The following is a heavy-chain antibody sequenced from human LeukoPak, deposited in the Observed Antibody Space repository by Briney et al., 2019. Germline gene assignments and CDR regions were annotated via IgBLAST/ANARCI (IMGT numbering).Heavy chain of an antibody. CDR2: IYTSGST. D-gene: IGHD3-22*01. V-gene: IGHV4-61*02. J-gene: IGHJ3*02. CDR1: GGSISSGSYY. Sequence: PSQTLSLTCTVSGGSISSGSYYWSWIRQPAGKGLEWIGRIYTSGSTNYNPSLKSRVTISVETSKNQFSLKLSSVTAADTAVYYCASRYYYDSSGYHPAGAFDIWGQGTMVTVSS. CDR3: ASRYYYDSSGYHPAGAFDI.